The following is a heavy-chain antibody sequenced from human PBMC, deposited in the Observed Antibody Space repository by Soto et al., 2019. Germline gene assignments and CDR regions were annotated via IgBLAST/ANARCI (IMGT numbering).Heavy chain of an antibody. J-gene: IGHJ4*02. Sequence: SETLSLTCTVSGGSISSSSYYWGWIRQPPGKGLEWIGSIYYSGSTYYNPSLKSRVTISVDTSKNQFSLKLSSVTAADTAVYYCARYYDILTGYPYYFDYWGQGTLVTVSS. CDR3: ARYYDILTGYPYYFDY. CDR2: IYYSGST. V-gene: IGHV4-39*01. D-gene: IGHD3-9*01. CDR1: GGSISSSSYY.